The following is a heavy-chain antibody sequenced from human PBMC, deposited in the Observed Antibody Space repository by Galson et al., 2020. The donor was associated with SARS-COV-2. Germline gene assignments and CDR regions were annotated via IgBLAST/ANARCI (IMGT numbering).Heavy chain of an antibody. V-gene: IGHV1-18*04. D-gene: IGHD3-16*02. CDR3: ARGTYYDYVWGSYRRELDY. CDR2: ISAYNGNT. J-gene: IGHJ4*02. Sequence: ASVKVSCKPSGYTFTSHGISRVRQAPGQALEWMGWISAYNGNTNYPQKPHGRDTITTDTSPSTAYMELRSLRSDDAAVYYCARGTYYDYVWGSYRRELDYWGQGTLVTVSS. CDR1: GYTFTSHG.